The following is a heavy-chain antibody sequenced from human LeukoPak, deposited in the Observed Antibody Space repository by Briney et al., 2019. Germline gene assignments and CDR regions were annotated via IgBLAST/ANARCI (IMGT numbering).Heavy chain of an antibody. CDR2: ISYDGTNK. CDR3: AKDGYYGSGTYPDY. J-gene: IGHJ4*02. V-gene: IGHV3-30*18. CDR1: GFTFSSYG. D-gene: IGHD3-10*01. Sequence: GTSLRLSCAASGFTFSSYGMNWVRQAPGKGLERVAVISYDGTNKFYVDSLRGRFTISRDNSKNTLYLQMNSLRAEDTAVYHCAKDGYYGSGTYPDYWGQGTLVTVSS.